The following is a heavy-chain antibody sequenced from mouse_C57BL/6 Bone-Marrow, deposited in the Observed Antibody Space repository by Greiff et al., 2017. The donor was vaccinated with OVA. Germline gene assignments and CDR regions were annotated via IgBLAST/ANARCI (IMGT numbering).Heavy chain of an antibody. D-gene: IGHD2-1*01. CDR2: ISDGGSYT. CDR1: GFTFSSYA. CDR3: ARGYGNYVRGAMDY. J-gene: IGHJ4*01. Sequence: EVMLVESGGGLVKPGGSLKLSCAASGFTFSSYAMSWVRQTPEKRLEWVATISDGGSYTYYPDNVKGRFTISRDNAKNNLYLQMSHLKSEDTAMYYCARGYGNYVRGAMDYWGQGTSVTVSS. V-gene: IGHV5-4*03.